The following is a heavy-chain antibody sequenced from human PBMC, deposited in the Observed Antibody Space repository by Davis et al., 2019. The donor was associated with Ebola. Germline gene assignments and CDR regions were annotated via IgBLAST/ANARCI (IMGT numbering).Heavy chain of an antibody. D-gene: IGHD6-19*01. V-gene: IGHV3-30*04. J-gene: IGHJ5*02. CDR3: ARLSLYNSGGGGFDP. Sequence: GESLKISCAASGFTFSSYAMHWVRQAPGKGLEWVALISYDGSNKYYADSVKGRFTISRDNSKNTLYLQMNSLRAEDTAVYYCARLSLYNSGGGGFDPWGQGTLVTVSS. CDR1: GFTFSSYA. CDR2: ISYDGSNK.